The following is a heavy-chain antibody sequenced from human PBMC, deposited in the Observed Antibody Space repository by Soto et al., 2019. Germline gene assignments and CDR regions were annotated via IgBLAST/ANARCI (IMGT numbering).Heavy chain of an antibody. V-gene: IGHV1-18*01. Sequence: QVQLVQSGAEVKKPGASVKVSCKVSGYTFTSFGISWVRQAPGQGLEWMGWISTYNGNTNYAQQLQGRVTMTTDTPTSTAYMERRSLRSDDTAVYYCARDAVYKGFDYWGQGTLVTVSS. J-gene: IGHJ4*02. CDR2: ISTYNGNT. D-gene: IGHD1-20*01. CDR1: GYTFTSFG. CDR3: ARDAVYKGFDY.